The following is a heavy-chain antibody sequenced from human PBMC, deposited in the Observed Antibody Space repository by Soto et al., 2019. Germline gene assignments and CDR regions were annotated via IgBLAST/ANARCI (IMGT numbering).Heavy chain of an antibody. D-gene: IGHD2-15*01. CDR1: GFTFSTYH. Sequence: EVQLVESGGGLVMPGGSLRLSCAASGFTFSTYHMNWVRQAPGKGLEWVSSINPSSSHIYYADSVRGRFTISRDNSKKSMDLQMNSLRTEDAAVYYCARGYCGVGGCYLRRDAIDVWGQGTMVTVSS. V-gene: IGHV3-21*01. J-gene: IGHJ3*01. CDR3: ARGYCGVGGCYLRRDAIDV. CDR2: INPSSSHI.